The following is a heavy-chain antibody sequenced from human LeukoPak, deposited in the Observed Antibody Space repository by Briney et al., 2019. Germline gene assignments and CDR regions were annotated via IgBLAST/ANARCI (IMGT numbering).Heavy chain of an antibody. D-gene: IGHD5-12*01. CDR3: AKRYTRTARGYVPFDP. CDR1: GFTFSNYG. J-gene: IGHJ5*02. CDR2: IGGSGVST. V-gene: IGHV3-23*01. Sequence: PTGGSLRLSCAASGFTFSNYGMGWVRQAPGKGLEWVSSIGGSGVSTYYADSVRGRFTISRDNSKNTLYLHMNSLRAEDTAVYYCAKRYTRTARGYVPFDPWGQGTLVTVSS.